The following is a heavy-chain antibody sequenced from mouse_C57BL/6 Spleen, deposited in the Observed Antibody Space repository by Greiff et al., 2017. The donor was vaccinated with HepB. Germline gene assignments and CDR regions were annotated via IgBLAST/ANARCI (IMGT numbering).Heavy chain of an antibody. CDR3: TTDDYGSSPSYAMDY. CDR1: GFNIKDDY. V-gene: IGHV14-4*01. D-gene: IGHD1-1*01. CDR2: IDPENGDT. J-gene: IGHJ4*01. Sequence: VQLQQSGAELVRPGASVKLSCTASGFNIKDDYMHWVKQRPEQGLEWIGWIDPENGDTEYASKFKGKATITADTSSNTAYLQLSSLTSEDTAVYYWTTDDYGSSPSYAMDYWGQGTSVTVSS.